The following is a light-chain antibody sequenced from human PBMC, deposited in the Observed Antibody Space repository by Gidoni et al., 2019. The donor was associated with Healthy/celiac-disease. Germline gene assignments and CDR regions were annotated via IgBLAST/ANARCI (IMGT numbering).Light chain of an antibody. V-gene: IGKV1-39*01. CDR2: AAS. Sequence: DSQMTQSPSSLSASVGDRVTITCRASQSISSYLNWYQQKPGKAPKLLIYAASSLQSGVPSRFSGSGSVTDFTLTISSLQPEDFATYYCQQSYSTPWTFGPGTKVEIK. CDR1: QSISSY. CDR3: QQSYSTPWT. J-gene: IGKJ1*01.